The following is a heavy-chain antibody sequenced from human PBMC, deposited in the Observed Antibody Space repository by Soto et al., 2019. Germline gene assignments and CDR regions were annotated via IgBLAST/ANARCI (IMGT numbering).Heavy chain of an antibody. V-gene: IGHV3-74*01. J-gene: IGHJ6*02. D-gene: IGHD3-3*01. CDR1: GFTFSSYW. CDR3: ASGRGPTYYDFWSGLDYYYYGMDV. Sequence: GGSLRLCSAASGFTFSSYWMHWVWQAPGKGEVWVSSINSDGSSTSYADSVKGRFTISRDNAKNTLYLQMNSLRAEDTAVYYCASGRGPTYYDFWSGLDYYYYGMDVWGQGTTVTVSS. CDR2: INSDGSST.